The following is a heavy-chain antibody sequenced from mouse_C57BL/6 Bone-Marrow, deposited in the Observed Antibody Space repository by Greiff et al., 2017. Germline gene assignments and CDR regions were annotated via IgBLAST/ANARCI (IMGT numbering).Heavy chain of an antibody. CDR1: GYTFTSYW. CDR3: AKEDYYAMDY. Sequence: QVQLQQPGAELVKPGASVQLSCKASGYTFTSYWMHWVKQRPGHGLEWIGMIHPNSGSTNYNEKFKSKATLTVDKSSSTAYMQLSSLTSEDSAVYCSAKEDYYAMDYWGQGTSVTVSS. CDR2: IHPNSGST. V-gene: IGHV1-64*01. J-gene: IGHJ4*01.